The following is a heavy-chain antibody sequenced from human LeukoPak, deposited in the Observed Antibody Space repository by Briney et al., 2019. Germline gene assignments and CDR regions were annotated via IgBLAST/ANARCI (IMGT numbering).Heavy chain of an antibody. J-gene: IGHJ3*02. CDR1: GFTFHDYG. CDR2: ISWNSGSI. Sequence: GRSLRLSCAASGFTFHDYGMHWVRQAPGKGLEWVSGISWNSGSIGYADSVKGRFTISRDNAKNSLYLQMNSLRAEDTALYYCAKGGWYDILTGYYKHDAFDIWGQGTMVTVSS. V-gene: IGHV3-9*01. D-gene: IGHD3-9*01. CDR3: AKGGWYDILTGYYKHDAFDI.